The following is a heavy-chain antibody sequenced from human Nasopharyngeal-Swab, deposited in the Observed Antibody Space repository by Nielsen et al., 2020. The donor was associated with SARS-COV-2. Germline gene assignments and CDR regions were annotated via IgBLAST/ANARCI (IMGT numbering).Heavy chain of an antibody. CDR1: GFTVSSNY. V-gene: IGHV3-53*01. Sequence: GGSLRLSCAASGFTVSSNYMSWVRQAPGKGLEWVSVIYSGGSTYYADSVKGRFTISRDNSKNTLYLQMNSLRAEDTAVYYCARGGVVVPASGYYMDVWGKGTTVTVSS. CDR2: IYSGGST. CDR3: ARGGVVVPASGYYMDV. J-gene: IGHJ6*03. D-gene: IGHD2-2*01.